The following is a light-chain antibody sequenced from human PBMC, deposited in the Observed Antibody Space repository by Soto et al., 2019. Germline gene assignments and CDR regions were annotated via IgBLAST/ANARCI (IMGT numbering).Light chain of an antibody. CDR3: PQYGTSPIT. V-gene: IGKV3-20*01. J-gene: IGKJ5*01. Sequence: ENVLTQSPGTLSLSPGERATLSCRASQTVSSYLTWYQQRPGQAPRLLIYGASKRATGIPDRFSGSGSGTDFTLTISRLEPEDFTLCSCPQYGTSPITFGQGTRLEIK. CDR1: QTVSSY. CDR2: GAS.